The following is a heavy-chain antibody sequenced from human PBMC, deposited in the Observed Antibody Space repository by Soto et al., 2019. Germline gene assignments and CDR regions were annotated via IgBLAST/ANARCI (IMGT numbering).Heavy chain of an antibody. V-gene: IGHV3-30*18. CDR3: AKDDGTGL. Sequence: ESGGGVVQPGPSLRLSCVVSGFTLSSSGIPWVRQAPGKGLEWVAVTSKDGRERYADSVKGRFTISRDNPKNTLYLQLSSLRGEDTAVYFCAKDDGTGLWGQGTLVIVSS. J-gene: IGHJ4*02. CDR1: GFTLSSSG. CDR2: TSKDGRE. D-gene: IGHD3-16*01.